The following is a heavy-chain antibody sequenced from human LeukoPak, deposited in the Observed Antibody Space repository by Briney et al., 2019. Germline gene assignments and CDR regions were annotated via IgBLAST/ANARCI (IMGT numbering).Heavy chain of an antibody. D-gene: IGHD2-15*01. CDR2: IYYSGST. V-gene: IGHV4-59*08. CDR1: GGSISGFY. J-gene: IGHJ1*01. Sequence: PSETLSLTCTVSGGSISGFYWSWIRQPPGKGLEWIGYIYYSGSTNHNPSLKSRVTISVDTSKNQFSLKLSSVTAADTAVYYCATLTYCSGGSCFPKYFQHWGQGTLVAVSS. CDR3: ATLTYCSGGSCFPKYFQH.